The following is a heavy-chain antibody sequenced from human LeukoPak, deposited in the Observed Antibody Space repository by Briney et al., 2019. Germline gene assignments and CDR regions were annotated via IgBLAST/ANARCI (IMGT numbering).Heavy chain of an antibody. V-gene: IGHV4-59*01. J-gene: IGHJ3*02. CDR3: VGGTGAFDI. CDR2: IYYSGST. Sequence: PSETLSLTCSVFGSAISSYYWSWIRQPPGKGLEWIGYIYYSGSTNYNPSLKSRVTISVDTSKNQFSLKLSSVTAADTAVYYCVGGTGAFDIWGQGTMVTVSS. D-gene: IGHD3-10*01. CDR1: GSAISSYY.